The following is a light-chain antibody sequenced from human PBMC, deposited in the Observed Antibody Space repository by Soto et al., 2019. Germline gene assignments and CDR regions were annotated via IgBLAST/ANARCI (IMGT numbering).Light chain of an antibody. CDR2: EVS. J-gene: IGKJ1*01. CDR1: QSLGYSDGNTY. Sequence: DVVMTQSPLSLPVSLGQPASISCRSSQSLGYSDGNTYLNLFQQRPGQSPRRLIYEVSNRASGVTDRFSGSGSGTDFTLNISRVAAEDVGVYFWMQGRHWVPKFGQGNNVDI. CDR3: MQGRHWVPK. V-gene: IGKV2-30*01.